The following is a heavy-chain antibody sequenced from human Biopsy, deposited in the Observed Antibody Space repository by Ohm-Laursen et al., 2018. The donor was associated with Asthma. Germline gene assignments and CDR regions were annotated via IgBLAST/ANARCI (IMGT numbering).Heavy chain of an antibody. CDR3: ARDSYSSGLYDDFES. CDR1: GFTFSDHY. CDR2: INGKSNSI. D-gene: IGHD6-19*01. V-gene: IGHV3-11*01. Sequence: SLRLSCTASGFTFSDHYMSWIRQAPVKGLEWISYINGKSNSIEYADSVKGRFTISRDNAKNSLYLQMNSLRAEDTAVYYCARDSYSSGLYDDFESWGQGTLVTVSS. J-gene: IGHJ4*02.